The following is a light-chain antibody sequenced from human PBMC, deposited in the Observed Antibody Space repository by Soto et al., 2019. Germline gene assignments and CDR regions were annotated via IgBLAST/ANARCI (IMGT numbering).Light chain of an antibody. CDR3: QQYNNWPIT. V-gene: IGKV1-39*01. Sequence: DIQMTQSPSSQSASVGDRVTITCRASQSISSYLSWYQQKPGKAPKLLINVASTLQSGLPSRFSGSGSGTDFTLAISSLQPEDFAVYYCQQYNNWPITFGPGTRLDIK. J-gene: IGKJ5*01. CDR2: VAS. CDR1: QSISSY.